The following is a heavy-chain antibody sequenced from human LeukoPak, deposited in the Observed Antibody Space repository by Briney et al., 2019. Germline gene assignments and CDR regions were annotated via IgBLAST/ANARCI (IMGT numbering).Heavy chain of an antibody. CDR2: IDDVGSGT. CDR1: GFTLSSNW. Sequence: GSLRLSCAVSGFTLSSNWMHWVRQVPGKGLVWVARIDDVGSGTSYADSVKGRFTISRDVAKDTVYLQMTSLRAEDTAVYYCARAYDSSGYYIPDAFDIWGQGTMATVSS. V-gene: IGHV3-74*01. J-gene: IGHJ3*02. CDR3: ARAYDSSGYYIPDAFDI. D-gene: IGHD3-22*01.